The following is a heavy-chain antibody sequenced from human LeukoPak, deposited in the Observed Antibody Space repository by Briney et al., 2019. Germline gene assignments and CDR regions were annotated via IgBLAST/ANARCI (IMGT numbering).Heavy chain of an antibody. CDR3: ARDYGGPHYFDY. J-gene: IGHJ4*02. CDR1: GFTFSSHD. D-gene: IGHD2-15*01. V-gene: IGHV3-21*01. CDR2: TTTATSSYI. Sequence: NPGGSLRLSCAASGFTFSSHDMNWVRQAPGKGLELVSSTTTATSSYIYYADSVKGRFTISRDDAKNSLYLQMDSLRAEDTAVYYCARDYGGPHYFDYWGQGTLVTVSS.